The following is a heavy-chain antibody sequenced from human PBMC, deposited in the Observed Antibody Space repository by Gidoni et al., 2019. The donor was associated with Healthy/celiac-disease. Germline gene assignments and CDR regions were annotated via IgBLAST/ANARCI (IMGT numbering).Heavy chain of an antibody. CDR2: IYSNDEN. Sequence: QVTLKESGPVLVKPTGTLTRTRTVSGSSLSNARMGVSWIRQPPGKALEWLAHIYSNDENSYSASQKSRITTSTNNTKSRMVLTMTNMDPVDTATYYCGAGFAFGGVIRFDPWGQGTLVTVSS. CDR3: GAGFAFGGVIRFDP. D-gene: IGHD3-16*01. J-gene: IGHJ5*02. CDR1: GSSLSNARMG. V-gene: IGHV2-26*01.